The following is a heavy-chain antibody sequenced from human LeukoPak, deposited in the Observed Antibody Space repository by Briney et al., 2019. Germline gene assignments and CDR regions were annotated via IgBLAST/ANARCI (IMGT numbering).Heavy chain of an antibody. CDR3: ASGGGPLDY. Sequence: GGSLRLSCAASEFDFSSHAMTWVRQAPGKGLEWVANIKQDGSEKYYVDSVKGRFTISRDNAKNSLYLQMNSLRAEDTAVYYCASGGGPLDYWGQGTLVTVSS. D-gene: IGHD4-23*01. CDR2: IKQDGSEK. V-gene: IGHV3-7*03. J-gene: IGHJ4*02. CDR1: EFDFSSHA.